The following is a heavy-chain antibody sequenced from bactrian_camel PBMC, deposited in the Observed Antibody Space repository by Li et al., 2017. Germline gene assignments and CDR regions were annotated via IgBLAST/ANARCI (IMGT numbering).Heavy chain of an antibody. CDR2: IDTDGRT. Sequence: VQLVESGGGSVQAGGSLRLSCALTGDHTCSYRITWYRQIPGKDSEFLADIDTDGRTSYADSVKGRFTISQDNAKNTLYLQMNSLQPENTAMYYCAADGPACNIDVVVTAKRSDFDYWGQGTQVTVS. CDR1: GDHTCSYR. J-gene: IGHJ4*01. D-gene: IGHD2*01. CDR3: AADGPACNIDVVVTAKRSDFDY. V-gene: IGHV3S55*01.